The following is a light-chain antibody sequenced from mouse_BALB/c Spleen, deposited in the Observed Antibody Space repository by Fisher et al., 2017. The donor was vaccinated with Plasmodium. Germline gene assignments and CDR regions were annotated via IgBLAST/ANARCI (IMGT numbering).Light chain of an antibody. CDR1: QSLLHSYGDTY. CDR2: KVS. CDR3: SQSTHLPLT. J-gene: IGKJ5*01. V-gene: IGKV1-110*01. Sequence: YISCRSSQSLLHSYGDTYLHWHLQRPGQSPKLLIYKVSNRFSGVPDRFTGSGSGTDFTLKISGVEAEDLGVYFCSQSTHLPLTFGAGTKLELK.